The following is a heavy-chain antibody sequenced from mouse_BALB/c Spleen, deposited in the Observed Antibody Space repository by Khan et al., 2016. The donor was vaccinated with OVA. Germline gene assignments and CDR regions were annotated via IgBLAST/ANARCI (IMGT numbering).Heavy chain of an antibody. CDR3: ARVYGGEFDY. CDR1: GYSITNDYA. Sequence: VQLKESGPGLVKPSQSLSLTCTVTGYSITNDYAWNWIRQFPGNKLEWMGFISYSGNTNYHPSLKSRFSITRNTSKNQFFLQLNSVTTEDTATYYCARVYGGEFDYWGQGTLLTVSS. J-gene: IGHJ2*02. CDR2: ISYSGNT. D-gene: IGHD1-1*01. V-gene: IGHV3-2*02.